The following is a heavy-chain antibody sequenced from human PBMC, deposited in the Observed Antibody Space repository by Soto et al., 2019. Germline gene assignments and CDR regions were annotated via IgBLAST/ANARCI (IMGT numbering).Heavy chain of an antibody. J-gene: IGHJ6*02. CDR2: IFYNGGA. CDR1: FGPMSGYY. V-gene: IGHV4-59*01. Sequence: LQESVPGLVKASETLSLSCSVSFGPMSGYYWSWIRQPPGKGLEWIANIFYNGGANYNPSLRSRVTSSVDKSKNSFSLRLTSVTPADTAVYYCARDGDHDYFYGMDIGGQGTTVTVS. D-gene: IGHD7-27*01. CDR3: ARDGDHDYFYGMDI.